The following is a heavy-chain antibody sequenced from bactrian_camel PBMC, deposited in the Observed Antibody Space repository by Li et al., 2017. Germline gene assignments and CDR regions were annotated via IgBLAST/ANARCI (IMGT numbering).Heavy chain of an antibody. V-gene: IGHV3S1*01. Sequence: HVQLVESGGGSVQVGGSLRLTCAYSGNTFSVYSWGWFRQAPGKAREGVVTIYNGDFTTYYTDDVKGRFILSQDDSKNTIFLQMNNPKPEDTAVYYCAVDILAGVKSRCAAGASQVPSYGYWGQGTQVTVS. CDR1: GNTFSVYS. CDR3: AVDILAGVKSRCAAGASQVPSYGY. CDR2: IYNGDFTT. D-gene: IGHD1*01. J-gene: IGHJ4*01.